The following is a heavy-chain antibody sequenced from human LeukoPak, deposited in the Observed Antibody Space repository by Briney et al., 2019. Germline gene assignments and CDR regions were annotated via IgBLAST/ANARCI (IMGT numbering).Heavy chain of an antibody. V-gene: IGHV4-34*01. Sequence: SETLSLTCAVYGGSFSGYYWSWIRQPPGKGLEWIGEINHSGSTNYNPSLKSRVTISVDTSKNQFSLKLSSVTAADTALYYCARDRCFSTRCPWGTWGQGTLVTVSS. D-gene: IGHD2-2*01. J-gene: IGHJ5*02. CDR1: GGSFSGYY. CDR3: ARDRCFSTRCPWGT. CDR2: INHSGST.